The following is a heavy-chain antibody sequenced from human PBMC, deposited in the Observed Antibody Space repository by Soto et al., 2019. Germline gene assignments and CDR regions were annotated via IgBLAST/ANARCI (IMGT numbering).Heavy chain of an antibody. CDR2: IYHSGST. CDR3: ARHPGGRGYYYGMDV. Sequence: SETLSLTCAVSGGSISSGGYSWSWIRQPPGKGLEWIGYIYHSGSTYYNPSLKSRVTISVDRSKNQFSLKLSSVTAADTAVYYCARHPGGRGYYYGMDVWGQGTTVTVSS. V-gene: IGHV4-30-2*01. D-gene: IGHD2-15*01. CDR1: GGSISSGGYS. J-gene: IGHJ6*02.